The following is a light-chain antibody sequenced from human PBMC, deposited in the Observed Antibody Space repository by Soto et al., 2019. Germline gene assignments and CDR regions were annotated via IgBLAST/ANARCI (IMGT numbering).Light chain of an antibody. CDR3: MQATHYQPYT. J-gene: IGKJ2*01. CDR2: KVS. CDR1: QSLVHSDGRTY. Sequence: VLPQTPLSSPVTLGQPASISCRSSQSLVHSDGRTYLNWLHQRPGQPPRLVIYKVSNRFSGVPERFSGSGAGTDFTLKISRVEAEDVGIYYCMQATHYQPYTFGQGTKLEI. V-gene: IGKV2-24*01.